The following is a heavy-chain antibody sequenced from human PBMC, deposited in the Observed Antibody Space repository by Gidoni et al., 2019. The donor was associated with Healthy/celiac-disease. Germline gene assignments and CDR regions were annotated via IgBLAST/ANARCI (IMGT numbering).Heavy chain of an antibody. CDR3: ARLEYFDWLLNFDY. J-gene: IGHJ4*02. CDR2: IYYSGST. D-gene: IGHD3-9*01. CDR1: GGSISSSSYY. Sequence: QLQLQESGPGLMKPSETLSLTCTVSGGSISSSSYYWGWLRQPPGKGLEWIGSIYYSGSTYYNPSLKSRVTISVDTSKNQFSLKLSSVTAADTAVYYCARLEYFDWLLNFDYWGQGTLVTVSS. V-gene: IGHV4-39*01.